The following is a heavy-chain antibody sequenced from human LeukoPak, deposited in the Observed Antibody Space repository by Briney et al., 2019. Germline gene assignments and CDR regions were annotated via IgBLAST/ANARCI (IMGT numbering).Heavy chain of an antibody. CDR2: IYYSGST. V-gene: IGHV4-39*07. Sequence: PSETLSLTCTVSGGSISSSSYYWGWIRQPPGKGLEWIGSIYYSGSTNYNPSLKSRVTISVDTSKNQFSLKLSSVTAADTAVYYCARSGPRGYSGYIRAGPGWFDPWGQGTLVTVSS. J-gene: IGHJ5*02. CDR3: ARSGPRGYSGYIRAGPGWFDP. D-gene: IGHD5-12*01. CDR1: GGSISSSSYY.